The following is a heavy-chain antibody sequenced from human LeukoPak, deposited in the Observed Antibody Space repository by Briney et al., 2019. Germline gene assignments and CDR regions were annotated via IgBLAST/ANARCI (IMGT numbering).Heavy chain of an antibody. CDR1: GDSISSGDYY. CDR3: ARAGLRLKSFDG. Sequence: PSQTLSLTCTVSGDSISSGDYYWSWIRQPPGKGLEWIGYIYYSGSTSYNPSLKSRVTMSVDTSKNQFSLKLSSVTAADTAVYYCARAGLRLKSFDGWGQGTLVTVSS. V-gene: IGHV4-30-4*01. J-gene: IGHJ4*02. D-gene: IGHD3-9*01. CDR2: IYYSGST.